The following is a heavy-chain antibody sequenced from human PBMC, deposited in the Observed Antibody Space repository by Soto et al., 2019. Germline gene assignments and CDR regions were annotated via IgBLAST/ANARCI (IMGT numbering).Heavy chain of an antibody. D-gene: IGHD3-3*01. CDR1: GFTFSSYG. CDR3: AKDQRNRQVGYDFWSGYYVPPIYYYYYGMDV. CDR2: ISYDGSNK. Sequence: GGSLRLSCAASGFTFSSYGMHWVRQAPGKGLEWVAVISYDGSNKYYADSVKGRFTISRDNSKNTLYLQMNSLRAEDTAVYYCAKDQRNRQVGYDFWSGYYVPPIYYYYYGMDVWGQGTTVTVSS. J-gene: IGHJ6*02. V-gene: IGHV3-30*18.